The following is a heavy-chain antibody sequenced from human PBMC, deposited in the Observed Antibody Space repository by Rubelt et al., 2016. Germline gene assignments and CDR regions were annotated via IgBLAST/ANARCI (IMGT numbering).Heavy chain of an antibody. D-gene: IGHD5-18*01. J-gene: IGHJ5*02. CDR2: INHSGST. CDR3: ARRRIQLWLHWFDP. V-gene: IGHV4-34*01. Sequence: QVQLQQWGAGLLKPSETLSLTCAVYGGSFSGYYWSWIRQPPGTGLEWIGEINHSGSTNYNPSLKSRVTLSVETSKNQCSLKLSSVTAADTAVYYCARRRIQLWLHWFDPWGQGTLVTVPS. CDR1: GGSFSGYY.